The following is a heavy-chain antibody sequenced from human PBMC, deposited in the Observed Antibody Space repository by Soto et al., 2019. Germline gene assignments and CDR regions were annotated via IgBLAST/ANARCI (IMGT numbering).Heavy chain of an antibody. V-gene: IGHV4-39*01. CDR2: FFYSGST. CDR1: GGSISSSSYY. J-gene: IGHJ4*02. Sequence: SETLSLTCTVSGGSISSSSYYWGWIRQPPGKGLEWIGSFFYSGSTFYNPSLKSRVTISVDTSKNQFSLKLSSVTAADTAVYCCATFYGDYVSYWGQGTLVTVSS. CDR3: ATFYGDYVSY. D-gene: IGHD4-17*01.